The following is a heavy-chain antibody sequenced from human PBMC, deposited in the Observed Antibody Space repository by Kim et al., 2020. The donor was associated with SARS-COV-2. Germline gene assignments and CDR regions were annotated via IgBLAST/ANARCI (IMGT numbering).Heavy chain of an antibody. V-gene: IGHV4-4*09. J-gene: IGHJ6*02. Sequence: GTTNTTPSLKSRVTISVDTSKNQFSLKLRSVTAADTAVYYCARYGLGMDVWGQGTTVTVSS. D-gene: IGHD3-16*01. CDR3: ARYGLGMDV. CDR2: GTT.